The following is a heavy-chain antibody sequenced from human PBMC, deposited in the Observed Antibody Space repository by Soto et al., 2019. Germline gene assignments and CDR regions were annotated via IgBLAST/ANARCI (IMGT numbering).Heavy chain of an antibody. CDR3: AKMEDSNYLWGDPYYYYYGMDV. CDR2: ISGSGGST. CDR1: GFTFSSYA. D-gene: IGHD4-4*01. V-gene: IGHV3-23*01. J-gene: IGHJ6*02. Sequence: PGGSLRLSCAASGFTFSSYAMSWVRQAPGKGLEWVSAISGSGGSTYYADSVKGRFTISRDNSKNTLYLQMNSLRAEDTAVYYCAKMEDSNYLWGDPYYYYYGMDVWGQGTTVTVSS.